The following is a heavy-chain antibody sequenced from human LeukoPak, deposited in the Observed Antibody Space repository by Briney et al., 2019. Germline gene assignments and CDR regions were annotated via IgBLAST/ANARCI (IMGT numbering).Heavy chain of an antibody. V-gene: IGHV3-53*01. D-gene: IGHD2-15*01. CDR2: IYSGGST. CDR3: ATHEGLGYCSGGSCYNLHY. Sequence: GGSLRLSCAASGFTVSSNYMSWVRQAPGKGLEWVSLIYSGGSTYYADSVKGRFTISRDNSKNTLYLQMSSLRAEDTAVYYCATHEGLGYCSGGSCYNLHYWGQGTLVTVSS. CDR1: GFTVSSNY. J-gene: IGHJ4*02.